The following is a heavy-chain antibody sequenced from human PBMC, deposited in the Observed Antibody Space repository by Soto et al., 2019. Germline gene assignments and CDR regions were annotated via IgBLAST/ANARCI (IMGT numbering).Heavy chain of an antibody. J-gene: IGHJ4*02. D-gene: IGHD3-16*02. CDR1: GFSLNTSGVS. CDR2: IDWEDDK. Sequence: SGPTLVNPTQTLTLTCTFSGFSLNTSGVSVSWIRQPPGKAPEWLALIDWEDDKYYSASLKTRLSISKDTSKNQVVIAMTNMDPVDTAAYSCVRTYAYFWGSYRFAPFDYWGQGTLVTVSS. V-gene: IGHV2-70*01. CDR3: VRTYAYFWGSYRFAPFDY.